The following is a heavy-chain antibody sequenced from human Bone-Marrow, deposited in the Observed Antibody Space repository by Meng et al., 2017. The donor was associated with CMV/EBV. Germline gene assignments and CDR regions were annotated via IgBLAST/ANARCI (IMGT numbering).Heavy chain of an antibody. V-gene: IGHV3-74*01. J-gene: IGHJ6*02. D-gene: IGHD2-2*01. CDR3: ARNTYCSSTSCYWGPYYYYGMDV. CDR2: INSDGSST. Sequence: GGSLRLSCAASGFTFSSYWMHWVRQAPGKGLVWVSRINSDGSSTSYADSVKGRFTISRDNAKNTLYLQMNSLRAEDTAVYYCARNTYCSSTSCYWGPYYYYGMDVWGQGTTVTVSS. CDR1: GFTFSSYW.